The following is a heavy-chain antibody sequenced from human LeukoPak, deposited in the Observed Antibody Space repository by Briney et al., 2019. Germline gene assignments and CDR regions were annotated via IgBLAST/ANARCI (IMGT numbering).Heavy chain of an antibody. CDR1: GFTFSNYA. D-gene: IGHD2-2*01. V-gene: IGHV3-30-3*01. J-gene: IGHJ1*01. CDR3: ASSTTPPDIVVVPAAMAEYFQH. CDR2: ISYDGSNK. Sequence: GRSLRLSCAASGFTFSNYAMHWVRQAPGKGLEWVAFISYDGSNKHYADSVKGRFTISRDNSKNTLYLQMNSLRPEDTAVYYCASSTTPPDIVVVPAAMAEYFQHWGQGTLVTVSS.